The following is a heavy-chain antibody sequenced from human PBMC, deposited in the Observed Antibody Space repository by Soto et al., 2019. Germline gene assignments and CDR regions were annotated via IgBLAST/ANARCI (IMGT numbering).Heavy chain of an antibody. CDR2: ISAYNGNT. J-gene: IGHJ4*02. CDR3: ARVNPYYYDSSGYYRS. CDR1: GYTFTSYG. Sequence: ASVTVSCQAAGYTFTSYGVSWVRQAPGQGLEWMGWISAYNGNTNYAQKLQGRVTMTTDTSTSTAYMELRGLRSDDTAVYYCARVNPYYYDSSGYYRSWGQGTLVTVSS. V-gene: IGHV1-18*01. D-gene: IGHD3-22*01.